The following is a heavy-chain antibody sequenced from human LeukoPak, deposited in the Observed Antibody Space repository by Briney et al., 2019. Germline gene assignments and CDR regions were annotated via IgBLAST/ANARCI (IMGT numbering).Heavy chain of an antibody. J-gene: IGHJ5*02. V-gene: IGHV4-61*01. D-gene: IGHD2-15*01. CDR3: ARVHSFNWFDP. Sequence: SETLSLTCTVSGGSVNSGSYYWSWIRQPPGKGLEWIGFIYYSGSTSYNPSLKSRVNISLDTSKNQFSLKVSSVTAADTAVYYCARVHSFNWFDPWGQGTLVIVSS. CDR2: IYYSGST. CDR1: GGSVNSGSYY.